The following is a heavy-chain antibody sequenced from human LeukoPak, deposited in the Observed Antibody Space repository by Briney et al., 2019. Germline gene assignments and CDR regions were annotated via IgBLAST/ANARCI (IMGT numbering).Heavy chain of an antibody. Sequence: SESLSLTCTVSGGSINSANYYWSWIRQPAGKGLEWIGRIYSSGSTNYSPSLESRLSISVDTSKNQFSLKLTSVTAADTAVYYCAREPKTGYYDVLPFDYWGQGTLVTVSS. CDR1: GGSINSANYY. CDR2: IYSSGST. J-gene: IGHJ4*02. CDR3: AREPKTGYYDVLPFDY. V-gene: IGHV4-61*02. D-gene: IGHD3-9*01.